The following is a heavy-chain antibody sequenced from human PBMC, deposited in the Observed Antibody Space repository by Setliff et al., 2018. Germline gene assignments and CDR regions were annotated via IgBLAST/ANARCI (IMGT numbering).Heavy chain of an antibody. CDR3: ARGGTTLTSYDY. CDR1: GYTLTKYY. D-gene: IGHD4-4*01. CDR2: ISPKSGGT. V-gene: IGHV1-2*02. J-gene: IGHJ4*02. Sequence: ASVKVSCKASGYTLTKYYMHWVRQAPGQGLEWMGWISPKSGGTNYGQKFQCRVTMTRDTSIITVYMELSRLRSDDTAVYYCARGGTTLTSYDYWGQGTLVTVSS.